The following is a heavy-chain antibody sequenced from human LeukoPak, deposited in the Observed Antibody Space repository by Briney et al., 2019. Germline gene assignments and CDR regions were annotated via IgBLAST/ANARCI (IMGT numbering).Heavy chain of an antibody. J-gene: IGHJ4*02. D-gene: IGHD1-1*01. CDR2: IRADGGEI. CDR3: ARDGNDWNDFDY. Sequence: GGSLRLSWEASGFSFSTSWMTWVRQAPGKGREGVANIRADGGEIYYVDSVKGRFAISRDNAKNSLYLQMDSLRVEDTAVYCCARDGNDWNDFDYWGQGTLVTVSS. CDR1: GFSFSTSW. V-gene: IGHV3-7*01.